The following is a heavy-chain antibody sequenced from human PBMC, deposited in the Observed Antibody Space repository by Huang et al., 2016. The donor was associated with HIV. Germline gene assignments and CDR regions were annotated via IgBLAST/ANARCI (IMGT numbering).Heavy chain of an antibody. CDR2: ISASGDTK. CDR3: AKPYSGSSNQVFDY. J-gene: IGHJ4*02. V-gene: IGHV3-23*01. Sequence: EVRLLESGGRLVQSGESLRLSCAASGFTFNIYAMSWVRQAPVKGLEWVAGISASGDTKNYPDSVKGRFTISRDNSRSILYLQMNSLGVEATAMYYCAKPYSGSSNQVFDYWGQGTLVTVSS. D-gene: IGHD1-26*01. CDR1: GFTFNIYA.